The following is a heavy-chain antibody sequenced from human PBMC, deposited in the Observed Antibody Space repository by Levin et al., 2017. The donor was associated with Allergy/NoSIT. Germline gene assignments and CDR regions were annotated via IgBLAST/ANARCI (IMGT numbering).Heavy chain of an antibody. J-gene: IGHJ6*03. CDR2: IVVGSGNT. V-gene: IGHV1-58*02. CDR1: GFTFTSSA. Sequence: SVKVSCKASGFTFTSSAMQWVRQARGQRLEWIGWIVVGSGNTNYAQKFQERVTITRDMSTSTAYMELSSLRSEDTAVYYCAAKTKGNSSSWYRGYYYYYMDVWGKGTTVTVSS. D-gene: IGHD6-13*01. CDR3: AAKTKGNSSSWYRGYYYYYMDV.